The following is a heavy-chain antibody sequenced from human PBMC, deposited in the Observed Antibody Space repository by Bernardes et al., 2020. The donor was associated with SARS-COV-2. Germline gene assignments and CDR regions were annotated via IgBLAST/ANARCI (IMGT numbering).Heavy chain of an antibody. Sequence: SETLSLTCTVSGASISCAGYYWSWIRQHPVSGREWLGDIYCSWSTYYNPSLKSRVTISVDTSKNQFSLKLSSVTAADTAVYYCARVRENGDPSTYYYYYYGMDVWGKGTTVTVSS. J-gene: IGHJ6*04. D-gene: IGHD4-17*01. CDR2: IYCSWST. CDR3: ARVRENGDPSTYYYYYYGMDV. CDR1: GASISCAGYY. V-gene: IGHV4-31*03.